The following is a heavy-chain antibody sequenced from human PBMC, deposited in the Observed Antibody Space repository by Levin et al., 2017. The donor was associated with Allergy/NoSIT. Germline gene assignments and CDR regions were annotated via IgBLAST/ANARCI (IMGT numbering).Heavy chain of an antibody. D-gene: IGHD3-10*01. Sequence: ASVKVSCGASGYTFTGYDIHWVRQAPGQSLEWMGWIKPDSGDTRYSPRFAGRVTMTTDKSINTVHMELRSLTYDDTAIYYCAREGPVRGVIANDAFDVWGRGTMITVS. V-gene: IGHV1-2*02. CDR3: AREGPVRGVIANDAFDV. J-gene: IGHJ3*01. CDR2: IKPDSGDT. CDR1: GYTFTGYD.